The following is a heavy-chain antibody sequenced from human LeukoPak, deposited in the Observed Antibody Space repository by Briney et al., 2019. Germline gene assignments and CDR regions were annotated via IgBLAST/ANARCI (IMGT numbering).Heavy chain of an antibody. CDR3: ARGQRSYYYYYMDV. CDR2: IIAIFGTA. D-gene: IGHD6-25*01. V-gene: IGHV1-69*01. CDR1: GGTFSSYA. Sequence: GASLKVSCKASGGTFSSYAISWVRQAPGQGLEWMGGIIAIFGTANYAQKFQGRVTITADESTSTAYMELSSLRSEDTAVYYCARGQRSYYYYYMDVWGKGTTVTVSS. J-gene: IGHJ6*03.